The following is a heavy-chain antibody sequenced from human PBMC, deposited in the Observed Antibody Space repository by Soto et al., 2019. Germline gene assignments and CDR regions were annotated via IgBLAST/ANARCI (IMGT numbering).Heavy chain of an antibody. CDR3: ARDQGISQFDY. Sequence: ASVKVSCKASGYIFSSYAMHWVRQAPGQRLEWMGWINGGNGNTKYSQKFQGRVTITGDTSANTVYMELSSLRYEDTAVYYCARDQGISQFDYWGQGSLVTVSS. CDR1: GYIFSSYA. CDR2: INGGNGNT. V-gene: IGHV1-3*01. J-gene: IGHJ4*02.